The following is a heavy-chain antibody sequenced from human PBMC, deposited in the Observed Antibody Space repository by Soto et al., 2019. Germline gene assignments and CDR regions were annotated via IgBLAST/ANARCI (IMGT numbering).Heavy chain of an antibody. CDR2: ISGSGGST. Sequence: GGSLRLSCAASGFTFSSYAMSWVRRAPGKGLEWVSAISGSGGSTYYADSVKGRFTISRDNSKNTLYLQMNSLRAEDTAVYYCAKDRLVVVPAAIDYWGKGTLVTVSS. CDR1: GFTFSSYA. CDR3: AKDRLVVVPAAIDY. J-gene: IGHJ4*02. V-gene: IGHV3-23*01. D-gene: IGHD2-2*01.